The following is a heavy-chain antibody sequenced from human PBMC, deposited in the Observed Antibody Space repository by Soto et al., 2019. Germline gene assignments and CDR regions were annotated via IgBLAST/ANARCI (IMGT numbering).Heavy chain of an antibody. CDR1: GYSFTSYW. Sequence: GESLKISCKGSGYSFTSYWISWVRQMPGKGLEWMGRIDPSDSYTNYSPSFQGHVTISADKSISTAYLQWSGLKASDTAMYYCATQRRSSSPPFAPYWGQGTLVTVSS. CDR3: ATQRRSSSPPFAPY. D-gene: IGHD6-6*01. J-gene: IGHJ4*02. V-gene: IGHV5-10-1*01. CDR2: IDPSDSYT.